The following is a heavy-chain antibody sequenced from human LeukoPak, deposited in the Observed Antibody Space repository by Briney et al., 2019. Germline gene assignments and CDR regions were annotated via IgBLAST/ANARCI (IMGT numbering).Heavy chain of an antibody. CDR1: GYTLTELS. Sequence: ASVKVSCKVSGYTLTELSMHWVRQAPGKGLEWMGGFDPEDGETNYAQKFQGRVTITADESTSTAYMELSSLRSEDTAVYYCARGDPFTYYYDSSGYYYFDYWGQGTLVTVSS. CDR3: ARGDPFTYYYDSSGYYYFDY. J-gene: IGHJ4*02. D-gene: IGHD3-22*01. CDR2: FDPEDGET. V-gene: IGHV1-24*01.